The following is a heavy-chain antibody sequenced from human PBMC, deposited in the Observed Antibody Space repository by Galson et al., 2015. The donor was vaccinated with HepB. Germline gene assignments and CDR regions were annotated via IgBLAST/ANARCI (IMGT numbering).Heavy chain of an antibody. D-gene: IGHD3-22*01. Sequence: SVKVSCKASGYTFTGYYMHWVRQAPGKGLEWMGRINPNSGGTNYAQKFQGRVTMTRDKSISTAYMELSRLRSDDTAVYYCSRGEHYYDSSGYYYYYMDVWGKGTTVTVSS. CDR3: SRGEHYYDSSGYYYYYMDV. V-gene: IGHV1-2*06. CDR1: GYTFTGYY. J-gene: IGHJ6*03. CDR2: INPNSGGT.